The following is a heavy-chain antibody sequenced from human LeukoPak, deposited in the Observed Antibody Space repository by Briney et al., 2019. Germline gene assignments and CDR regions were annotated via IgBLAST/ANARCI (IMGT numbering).Heavy chain of an antibody. CDR2: ISGSGGST. V-gene: IGHV3-23*01. CDR3: ATDCSSTSCFDY. D-gene: IGHD2-2*01. Sequence: GGSLRLSCAASGFTFSSYAMSWVRQAPGKGLEWVSAISGSGGSTYYADSVKGRFTISRDNSKNTLYLQMNSPRAEDTAVYYCATDCSSTSCFDYWGQGTLVTVSS. J-gene: IGHJ4*02. CDR1: GFTFSSYA.